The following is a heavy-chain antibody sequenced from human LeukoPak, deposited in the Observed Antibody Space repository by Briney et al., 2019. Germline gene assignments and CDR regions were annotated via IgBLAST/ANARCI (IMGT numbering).Heavy chain of an antibody. CDR3: ARQGDSGAFDI. CDR2: IYYSGST. D-gene: IGHD3-16*01. Sequence: PSDTLSLSCTVSGGFISSFYWHWIRQPPGKGLEWIGHIYYSGSTKYNPSLQSRVITSVDTSKNQFALKLSSVTAADTAMYYCARQGDSGAFDIWGQGTMVTVSS. V-gene: IGHV4-59*08. CDR1: GGFISSFY. J-gene: IGHJ3*02.